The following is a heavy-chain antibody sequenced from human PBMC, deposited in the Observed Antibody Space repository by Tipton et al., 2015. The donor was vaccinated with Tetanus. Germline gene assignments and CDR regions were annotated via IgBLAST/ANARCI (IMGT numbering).Heavy chain of an antibody. CDR3: ARGVAADMYCAGGTCSLDD. D-gene: IGHD2-15*01. Sequence: QSGPEVKKPGASVKVSCQASGYTFINHNMHWVRQAPGQGLEWMGIIIPSGGTTRHAQKFQGRVTMTRDTSTSTVYMELSSLRYDDTAVYYCARGVAADMYCAGGTCSLDDWGQGTLVTVSS. V-gene: IGHV1-46*01. CDR2: IIPSGGTT. CDR1: GYTFINHN. J-gene: IGHJ4*02.